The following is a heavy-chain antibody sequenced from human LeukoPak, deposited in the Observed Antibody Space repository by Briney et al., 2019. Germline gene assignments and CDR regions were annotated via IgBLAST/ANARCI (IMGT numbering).Heavy chain of an antibody. V-gene: IGHV3-23*01. CDR2: ISPDRT. Sequence: PWGSLSLSCAASGFSFSTNPMSWVRQAPGKGLEWVSAISPDRTYYADTVKGRLTISRDNYKNTVDLHISSPRAEDTAIYYCVKEHVDRAFTRSFEIWGQGTVVTVSS. J-gene: IGHJ3*02. CDR3: VKEHVDRAFTRSFEI. CDR1: GFSFSTNP. D-gene: IGHD3-10*01.